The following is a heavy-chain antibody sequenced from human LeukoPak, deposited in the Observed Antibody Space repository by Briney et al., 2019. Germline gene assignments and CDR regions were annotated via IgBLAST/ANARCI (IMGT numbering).Heavy chain of an antibody. J-gene: IGHJ6*02. V-gene: IGHV4-59*01. CDR2: IYYSGST. CDR1: GGSISSYY. Sequence: SETLSLTCTASGGSISSYYWSWIRQPPGKGLEWIGYIYYSGSTNYNPSLKSRVTISVDTSKNQFSLKLSSVTAADTAVYYCARGSYSGRPSPGAGRYYYYYGMDVWGQGTTVTVSS. CDR3: ARGSYSGRPSPGAGRYYYYYGMDV. D-gene: IGHD1-26*01.